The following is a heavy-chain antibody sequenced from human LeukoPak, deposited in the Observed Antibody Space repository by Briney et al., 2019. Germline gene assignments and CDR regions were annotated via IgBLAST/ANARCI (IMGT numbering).Heavy chain of an antibody. Sequence: GGSLRLSCAASGFTFSTYAMSWVRQAPGKGLEWVSAISGSGGSTYYADSLKGRFTISRDNSKNTLYLQMNSLRAEDTAVYYCAKDQQTIYGSGSWFDPWGQGTLVTVSS. V-gene: IGHV3-23*01. D-gene: IGHD3-10*01. CDR2: ISGSGGST. J-gene: IGHJ5*02. CDR1: GFTFSTYA. CDR3: AKDQQTIYGSGSWFDP.